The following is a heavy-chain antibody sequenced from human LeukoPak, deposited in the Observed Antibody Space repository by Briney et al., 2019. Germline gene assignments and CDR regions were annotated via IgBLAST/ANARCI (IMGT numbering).Heavy chain of an antibody. Sequence: SVKVSCKASGGTFSSYAISWVRQAPGQGLEWIGGIIPIFGTANYAQKFQGRVTITTDESTSTAYMELSSLRSEDTAVSYCAGCLVYGDYVGWFDPWGQGTLVTVSS. CDR2: IIPIFGTA. V-gene: IGHV1-69*05. D-gene: IGHD4-17*01. CDR1: GGTFSSYA. J-gene: IGHJ5*02. CDR3: AGCLVYGDYVGWFDP.